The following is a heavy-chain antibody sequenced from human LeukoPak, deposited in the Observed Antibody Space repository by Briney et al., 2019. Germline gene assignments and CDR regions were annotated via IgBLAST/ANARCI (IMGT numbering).Heavy chain of an antibody. CDR3: ARVHSAHSSSSRSGDY. V-gene: IGHV4-34*01. Sequence: SETLSLTCAVYGGSFSGYYWSWIRQPPGKGLEWIGEINHSGSTNYNPSLKSRVTISVDTSKNQFSLKLSSVTAADTAVYYCARVHSAHSSSSRSGDYWGQGTLVTVSS. D-gene: IGHD6-6*01. CDR1: GGSFSGYY. J-gene: IGHJ4*02. CDR2: INHSGST.